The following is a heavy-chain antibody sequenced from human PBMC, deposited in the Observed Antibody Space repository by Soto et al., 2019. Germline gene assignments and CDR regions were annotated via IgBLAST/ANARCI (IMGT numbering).Heavy chain of an antibody. CDR1: GFTFSSYA. D-gene: IGHD6-19*01. CDR3: AKDIFISFGSGWSLDY. V-gene: IGHV3-23*01. J-gene: IGHJ4*02. Sequence: QPGGSLRLSCAASGFTFSSYAMSWVRQAPGKGLEWVSAISGSGGSTYYADSVKDRFTISRDNSKNTLYLQMNSLRAEDTAVYYCAKDIFISFGSGWSLDYWGQGTLVTVSS. CDR2: ISGSGGST.